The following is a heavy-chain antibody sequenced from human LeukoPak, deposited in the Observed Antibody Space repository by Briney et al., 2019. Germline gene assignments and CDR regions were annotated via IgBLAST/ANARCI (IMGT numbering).Heavy chain of an antibody. J-gene: IGHJ3*01. Sequence: ASVNVSCKGSGYTCTDYHMHWVRQAPGQGLGWMAWINPNTGGTIYAKKFQGRVTMATDRSINTAYMGLSRLRPDNTAIYFCARDDSVTYYTGFDVWGEGTPVTVSS. CDR3: ARDDSVTYYTGFDV. D-gene: IGHD1-26*01. V-gene: IGHV1-2*02. CDR2: INPNTGGT. CDR1: GYTCTDYH.